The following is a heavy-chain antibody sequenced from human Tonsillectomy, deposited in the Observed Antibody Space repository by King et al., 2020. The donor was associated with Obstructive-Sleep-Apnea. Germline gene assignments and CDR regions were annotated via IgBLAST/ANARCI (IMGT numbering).Heavy chain of an antibody. J-gene: IGHJ4*02. CDR2: IKSKTDGGTT. D-gene: IGHD3-10*01. CDR3: TTDRFGELLFDY. Sequence: VQLVESGGGLVKPGGSLRLSCAASGFTFSNAWMSWVRQAPGKGLEGVGRIKSKTDGGTTDYAAPVKGRFTISRDDSKNTLYLQMNSLKTEDTAVYYCTTDRFGELLFDYWGQGTLVTVSS. V-gene: IGHV3-15*01. CDR1: GFTFSNAW.